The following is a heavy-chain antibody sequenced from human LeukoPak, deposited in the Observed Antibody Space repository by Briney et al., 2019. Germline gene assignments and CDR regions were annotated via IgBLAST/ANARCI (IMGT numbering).Heavy chain of an antibody. Sequence: GGSLRLSCAASGFIFSSYGMHWVRQAPGKGLEWVAVIYYDGSNKYYADSVRGRFTISRDNSKNTLYLQMNSLRAEDTAVYYCAKGIYSSGWSYFDYWGHGTLVTVSS. J-gene: IGHJ4*01. CDR1: GFIFSSYG. CDR2: IYYDGSNK. CDR3: AKGIYSSGWSYFDY. V-gene: IGHV3-33*06. D-gene: IGHD6-19*01.